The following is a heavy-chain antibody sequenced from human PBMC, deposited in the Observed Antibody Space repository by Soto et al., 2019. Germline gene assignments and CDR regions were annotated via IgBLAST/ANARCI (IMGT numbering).Heavy chain of an antibody. Sequence: ASVKVSCKASGYTFTSYYMHWVRQAPGQGLEWMGIINPSGGSTSYAQKFQGRVTMTRDTSTSTVYMELSSLRSEDTAVYYCATLTPSQKPYYYYYMDVWGKGTTVTVSS. V-gene: IGHV1-46*03. CDR1: GYTFTSYY. J-gene: IGHJ6*03. CDR3: ATLTPSQKPYYYYYMDV. CDR2: INPSGGST. D-gene: IGHD2-2*01.